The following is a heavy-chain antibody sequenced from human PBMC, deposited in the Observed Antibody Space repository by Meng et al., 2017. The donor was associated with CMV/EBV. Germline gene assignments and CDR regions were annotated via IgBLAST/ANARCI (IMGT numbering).Heavy chain of an antibody. V-gene: IGHV3-30-3*01. D-gene: IGHD1-26*01. Sequence: GESLKISCAASGFTFSSCAMHWVRQAPGKGLEWVAVIPYDGSNKYYADSVKGRFTISRDISKNTLYLQMNSLRAEDTAVYYCASQPVSGSYYLGIDYWGQGTLVTVSS. CDR2: IPYDGSNK. CDR3: ASQPVSGSYYLGIDY. CDR1: GFTFSSCA. J-gene: IGHJ4*02.